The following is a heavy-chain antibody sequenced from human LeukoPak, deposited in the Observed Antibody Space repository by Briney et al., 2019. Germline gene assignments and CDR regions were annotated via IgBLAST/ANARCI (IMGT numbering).Heavy chain of an antibody. V-gene: IGHV3-30-3*01. CDR2: ISYDGSNK. D-gene: IGHD7-27*01. CDR3: ARRLGSGEFDP. J-gene: IGHJ5*02. CDR1: GFTFSSYA. Sequence: PGRSLRLSCAASGFTFSSYAMHWVRQAPGKGLEWVAVISYDGSNKYYADSVKGRFTISRDNSKNTLYLQMNSLRAEDTAVYYCARRLGSGEFDPWGQGTLVTVSS.